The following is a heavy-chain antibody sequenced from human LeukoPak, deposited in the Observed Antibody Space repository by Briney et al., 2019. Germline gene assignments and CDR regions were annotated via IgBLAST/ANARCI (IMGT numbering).Heavy chain of an antibody. J-gene: IGHJ4*02. CDR3: ARLMAPSYATPGDY. CDR2: IYHSGST. D-gene: IGHD2-8*01. Sequence: WVRQPPGKGLEWIGEIYHSGSTNYNPSLKSRVTISVDKSKNQFSLKLSSVTAADTAVYYCARLMAPSYATPGDYWGQGTLVTVSS. V-gene: IGHV4/OR15-8*01.